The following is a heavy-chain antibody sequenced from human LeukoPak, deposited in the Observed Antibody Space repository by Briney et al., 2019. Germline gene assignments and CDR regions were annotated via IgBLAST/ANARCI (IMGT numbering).Heavy chain of an antibody. CDR3: ARVTGAAMAPDY. CDR1: GFTFSSYS. Sequence: KSGGSLRLSCAASGFTFSSYSMNWVRQAPGKGLEWVSSISSSSSYIYYADSVKGRFTISRDNAKNSLYLQMNSLRAEDTAVYYCARVTGAAMAPDYWGQGTLVTVSS. J-gene: IGHJ4*02. CDR2: ISSSSSYI. V-gene: IGHV3-21*01. D-gene: IGHD5-18*01.